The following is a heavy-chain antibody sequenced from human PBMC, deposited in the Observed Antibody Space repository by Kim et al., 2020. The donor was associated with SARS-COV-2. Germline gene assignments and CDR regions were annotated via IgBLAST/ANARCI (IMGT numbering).Heavy chain of an antibody. CDR2: IDSDGSST. V-gene: IGHV3-74*01. CDR3: ARGGWWVLVTMDDYYYCMDV. Sequence: GGSLGLSCAASGFTFSSYWMHWVRQGPGKGLVWVSRIDSDGSSTSYDDSVKGLFIITRDNAKNTLYLQMNRLRAEDTAEYYCARGGWWVLVTMDDYYYCMDVWGRGTTVTVSS. J-gene: IGHJ6*02. CDR1: GFTFSSYW. D-gene: IGHD6-19*01.